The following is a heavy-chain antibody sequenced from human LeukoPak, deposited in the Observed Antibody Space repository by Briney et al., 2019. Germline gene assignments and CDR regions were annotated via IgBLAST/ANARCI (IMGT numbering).Heavy chain of an antibody. CDR2: FDPEDGET. CDR1: GYTLTDLS. CDR3: ARQYSSSWLYFDY. V-gene: IGHV1-24*01. J-gene: IGHJ4*02. D-gene: IGHD6-13*01. Sequence: ASVKVSCKVSGYTLTDLSMHWVRQAPGKGLEWMGGFDPEDGETIFAQKFQGRVTMTEDTSTDTAYMELSSLRAEDTAVYYCARQYSSSWLYFDYWGQGTLVTVSS.